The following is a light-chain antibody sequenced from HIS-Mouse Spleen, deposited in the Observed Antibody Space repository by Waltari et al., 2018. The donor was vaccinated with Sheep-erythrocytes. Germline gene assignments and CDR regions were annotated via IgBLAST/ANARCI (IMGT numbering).Light chain of an antibody. V-gene: IGKV4-1*01. Sequence: DIVMTQSPDSLAVSLGERATINCKSSQSVLYSSNNKNYLAWYKQKQGPPPKVLMYWASTREAGVPDRFSGSGSGTDFTLTISSLQAEDVAVYYCQQYYSTPLTFGGGTKVEIK. CDR2: WAS. J-gene: IGKJ4*01. CDR3: QQYYSTPLT. CDR1: QSVLYSSNNKNY.